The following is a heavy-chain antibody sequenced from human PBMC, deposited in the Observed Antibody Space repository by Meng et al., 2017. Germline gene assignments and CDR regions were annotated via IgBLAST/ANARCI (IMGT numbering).Heavy chain of an antibody. Sequence: GGSLRLSCAASGFTFSSYWMSWVRQAPGKGLEWVANIKQDGSEKYYVDSVKGRFTISRDNAKNSLYLQMNGLRAEDTAVYYCARGMTDIVVVPAAMTLQYCSGGSCYYVYYYGMDVWGQGTTVTVSS. CDR1: GFTFSSYW. D-gene: IGHD2-2*01. V-gene: IGHV3-7*01. J-gene: IGHJ6*02. CDR2: IKQDGSEK. CDR3: ARGMTDIVVVPAAMTLQYCSGGSCYYVYYYGMDV.